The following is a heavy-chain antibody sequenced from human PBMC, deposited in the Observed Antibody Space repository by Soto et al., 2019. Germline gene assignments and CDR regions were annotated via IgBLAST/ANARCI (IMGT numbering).Heavy chain of an antibody. CDR2: IWYDGSNK. D-gene: IGHD3-22*01. CDR1: GFSFDDYT. CDR3: ARGDYHDTSGPFSDAFDI. Sequence: GGSLRLSCAASGFSFDDYTMHWVRQAPGKGLEWVAVIWYDGSNKYYADSVKGRFTISRDNAKKSLYLQMNSLRVEDTAVYYCARGDYHDTSGPFSDAFDIWGQGTMVTVSS. V-gene: IGHV3-33*08. J-gene: IGHJ3*02.